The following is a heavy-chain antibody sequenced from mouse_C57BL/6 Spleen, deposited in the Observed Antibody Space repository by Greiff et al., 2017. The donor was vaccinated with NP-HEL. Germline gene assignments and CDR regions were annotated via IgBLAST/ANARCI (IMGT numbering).Heavy chain of an antibody. Sequence: QVQLKQPGAELVMPGASVKLSCKASGYTFTSYWMHWVKQRPGQGLEWIGEIDPSDSYTNYNQKFKGKSTLTVDKSSSTAYMQLSSLTSEDSAVYYCARRYYGSISYWYFDVWGTGTTVTVSS. CDR1: GYTFTSYW. V-gene: IGHV1-69*01. CDR3: ARRYYGSISYWYFDV. CDR2: IDPSDSYT. J-gene: IGHJ1*03. D-gene: IGHD1-1*01.